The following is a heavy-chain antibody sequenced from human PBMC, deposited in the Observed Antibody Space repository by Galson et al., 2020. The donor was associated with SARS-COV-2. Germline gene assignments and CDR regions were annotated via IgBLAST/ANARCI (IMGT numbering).Heavy chain of an antibody. Sequence: GGSLRLSCAASGFTFSSYGMHWVRQAPGKGLEWVAVISYDGSNKYYADSVKGRFTISRDNSKNTLYLQMNSLRAEDTAVYYCATGTDYGDWYFQHWGQGTLVTVSS. D-gene: IGHD4-17*01. CDR2: ISYDGSNK. CDR3: ATGTDYGDWYFQH. V-gene: IGHV3-30*03. CDR1: GFTFSSYG. J-gene: IGHJ1*01.